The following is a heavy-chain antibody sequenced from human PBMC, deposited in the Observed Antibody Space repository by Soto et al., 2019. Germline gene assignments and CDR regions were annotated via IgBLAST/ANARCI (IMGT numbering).Heavy chain of an antibody. CDR1: GYSFSSFG. D-gene: IGHD2-15*01. J-gene: IGHJ4*02. CDR2: VSVPSGDT. V-gene: IGHV1-18*01. CDR3: ARTCRTGGSCYLEY. Sequence: ASVKVSCKASGYSFSSFGISWVRQAPGQGLEWVGWVSVPSGDTSSAQNFQGRVTVTTDTSTTTAYLEVGSLRSDDTAVYYCARTCRTGGSCYLEYWGEGTLVTVSS.